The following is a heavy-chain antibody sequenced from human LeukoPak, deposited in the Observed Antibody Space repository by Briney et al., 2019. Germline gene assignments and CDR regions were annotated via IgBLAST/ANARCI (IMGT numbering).Heavy chain of an antibody. CDR2: INPNSGGT. D-gene: IGHD2-15*01. Sequence: ASVKVSCKAPGYTFIDYYLQWVRQAPGQGLEWMGWINPNSGGTEYVQKFQGRVTMTRDTSTNTAYMELSRLRSDDTAVYYCARDHCSAGGCYENYYYGMDVWGQGTTVIVSS. CDR3: ARDHCSAGGCYENYYYGMDV. V-gene: IGHV1-2*02. J-gene: IGHJ6*02. CDR1: GYTFIDYY.